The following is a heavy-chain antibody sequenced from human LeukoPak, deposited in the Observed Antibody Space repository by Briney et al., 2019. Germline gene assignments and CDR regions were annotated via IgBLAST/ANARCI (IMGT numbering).Heavy chain of an antibody. J-gene: IGHJ5*02. CDR1: GFTFGTYS. CDR3: ARGGGGSFDR. D-gene: IGHD3-10*01. Sequence: PGGSLRLSCAASGFTFGTYSMNWVRQAPGKGLEWVSDISSTSSIIYYADSVKGRFVISRDNAKNSLYLQMNSLRAEDTAVYYCARGGGGSFDRWGQGTLVTVSS. CDR2: ISSTSSII. V-gene: IGHV3-48*01.